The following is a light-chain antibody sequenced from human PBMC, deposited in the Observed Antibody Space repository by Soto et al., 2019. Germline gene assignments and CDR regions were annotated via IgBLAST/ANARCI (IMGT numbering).Light chain of an antibody. CDR1: QSVGTY. V-gene: IGKV3-11*01. J-gene: IGKJ4*01. CDR2: DAS. Sequence: EIVWTQSQAILSFSPGERATLSCRASQSVGTYLDWYQQKLGQAPRLLIYDASNRATGIPARFSGSGSGTDFTLIISSLEPEDFAVYYCQQRVNWLTFGGGTKVEL. CDR3: QQRVNWLT.